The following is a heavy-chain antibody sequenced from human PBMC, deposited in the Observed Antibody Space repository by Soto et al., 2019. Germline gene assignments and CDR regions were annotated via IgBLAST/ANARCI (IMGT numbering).Heavy chain of an antibody. Sequence: QVRLVESGGGVVQPGRSLRLSCAASGFTFSTYGMHWVSQAPGKGLEWVAVIWFDGSRRYYVDSVKGRFTISRDNSKNTLYLQMNSVTVEDTAVYYCARILDTAGMDVWGQGTTVIVSS. CDR3: ARILDTAGMDV. D-gene: IGHD5-18*01. CDR1: GFTFSTYG. CDR2: IWFDGSRR. V-gene: IGHV3-33*01. J-gene: IGHJ6*02.